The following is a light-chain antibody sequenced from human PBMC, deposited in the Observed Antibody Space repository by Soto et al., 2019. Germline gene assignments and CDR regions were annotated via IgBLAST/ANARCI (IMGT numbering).Light chain of an antibody. CDR3: QSYDSSLSGWV. J-gene: IGLJ3*02. V-gene: IGLV1-40*01. Sequence: QSVLTQPPSVSGAPGQRVTISCTGSSSNIGAGYDVHWYQQLPGTAPKLLIYGNSNRPSRVPDRFSGSKSGTSASLAITGLQAEDEADYYCQSYDSSLSGWVFGGGTKLTV. CDR1: SSNIGAGYD. CDR2: GNS.